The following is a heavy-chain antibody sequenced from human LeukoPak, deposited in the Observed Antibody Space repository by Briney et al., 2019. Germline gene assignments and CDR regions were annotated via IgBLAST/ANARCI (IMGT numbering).Heavy chain of an antibody. CDR2: TTWNADN. CDR3: AHFSTTMTTGYFDP. V-gene: IGHV2-5*01. D-gene: IGHD4-17*01. J-gene: IGHJ5*02. CDR1: AFSLTTSEVG. Sequence: SGPTLVKPTQTLTLSCSVAAFSLTTSEVGVSSRRQPPGKLLEWLALTTWNADNRSRPSLGTRLTLTRHHSENQVVLTMTNVDPADTATYYCAHFSTTMTTGYFDPWGPGVPVTVSS.